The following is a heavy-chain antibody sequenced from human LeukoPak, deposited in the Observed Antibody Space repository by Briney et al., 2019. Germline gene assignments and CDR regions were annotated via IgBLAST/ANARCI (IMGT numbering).Heavy chain of an antibody. J-gene: IGHJ4*02. CDR1: GFTFSTYG. CDR2: IRYDGSNK. D-gene: IGHD1-1*01. Sequence: PGESLGLSCAASGFTFSTYGMHWVRQAPAKGLEWEAFIRYDGSNKYYADSVKGRFTISIDNSKNTLYMQMNSLRAEDTAVYFCAKDKDPWKSTSISDFDYWGQGNLVTVSS. V-gene: IGHV3-30*02. CDR3: AKDKDPWKSTSISDFDY.